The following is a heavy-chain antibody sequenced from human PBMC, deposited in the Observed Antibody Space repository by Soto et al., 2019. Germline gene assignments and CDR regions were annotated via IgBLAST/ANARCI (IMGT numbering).Heavy chain of an antibody. D-gene: IGHD2-15*01. Sequence: SESPSLTGSLSAAARSSYQCICMRQPPGKGLERIGYIYYSGSTNYNPSLQSRVTISVDTSKNQLSLKLSSVTAADTAVYYWARPGGRDRDGVEYWAQGTLVTVSS. CDR3: ARPGGRDRDGVEY. CDR1: AAARSSYQ. V-gene: IGHV4-59*01. J-gene: IGHJ4*01. CDR2: IYYSGST.